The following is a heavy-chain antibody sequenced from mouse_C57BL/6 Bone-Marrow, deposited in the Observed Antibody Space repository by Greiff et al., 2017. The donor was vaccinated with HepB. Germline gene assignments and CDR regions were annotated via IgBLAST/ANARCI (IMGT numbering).Heavy chain of an antibody. CDR3: AREDGYDYYAMDY. V-gene: IGHV1-42*01. D-gene: IGHD2-2*01. CDR1: GYSFTGYY. J-gene: IGHJ4*01. CDR2: INPSTGGT. Sequence: EVQRVESGPELVKPGASVKISCKASGYSFTGYYMNWVKQSPEKSLEWIGEINPSTGGTTYNQKFKAKATLTVDKSSSTAYMQLKSLTSEDSAVYYCAREDGYDYYAMDYWGQGTSVTVSS.